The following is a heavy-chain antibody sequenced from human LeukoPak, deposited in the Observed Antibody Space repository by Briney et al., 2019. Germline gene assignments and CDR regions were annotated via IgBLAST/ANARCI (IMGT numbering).Heavy chain of an antibody. V-gene: IGHV4-39*07. CDR3: ASSSGIAVAGPFDY. Sequence: SETLSLTCTVSGGSISSSTYYWGWIRQPPGKGLEWIGSIYYSGSTYYNPSLKSRVTISLDTSKNQFSLKLSSVTAADTALYYCASSSGIAVAGPFDYWGQGTLVTVSS. J-gene: IGHJ4*02. D-gene: IGHD6-19*01. CDR2: IYYSGST. CDR1: GGSISSSTYY.